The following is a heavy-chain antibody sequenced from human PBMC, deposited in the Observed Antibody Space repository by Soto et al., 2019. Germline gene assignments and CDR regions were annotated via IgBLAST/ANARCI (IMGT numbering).Heavy chain of an antibody. V-gene: IGHV3-30*18. D-gene: IGHD2-2*01. Sequence: QVQLVESGGGVVQPGRSLRLSCAASGFTFSSYGMHWVRRAPGKGLEWVAVISYDGSNKYYGDSVKGRFTISRDNSKNTLYLQMNSLRAEDTAVYFCAKGQHCITTSCYFYYYGMDVWGQGTTVTVSS. J-gene: IGHJ6*02. CDR1: GFTFSSYG. CDR2: ISYDGSNK. CDR3: AKGQHCITTSCYFYYYGMDV.